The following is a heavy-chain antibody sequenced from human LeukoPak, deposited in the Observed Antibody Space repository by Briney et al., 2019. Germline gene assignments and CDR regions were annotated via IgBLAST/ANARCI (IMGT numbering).Heavy chain of an antibody. CDR3: ARHSVGPYYYYFMDV. CDR1: GGSISSYY. CDR2: IYYSGST. V-gene: IGHV4-59*01. Sequence: SETLSLTCTVSGGSISSYYWSWIRQPPGKGLEWIGYIYYSGSTNYNPSLKSRVTISVDTSKNQFSLRLSSVTAADTAIYYCARHSVGPYYYYFMDVWGKGTTVTVSS. D-gene: IGHD1-26*01. J-gene: IGHJ6*03.